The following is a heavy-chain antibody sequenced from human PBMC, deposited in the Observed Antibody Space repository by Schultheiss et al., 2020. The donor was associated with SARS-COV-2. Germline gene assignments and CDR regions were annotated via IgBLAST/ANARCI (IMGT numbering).Heavy chain of an antibody. V-gene: IGHV3-74*01. CDR2: ITPDGHTT. CDR3: AKGGGWWDPNMDV. J-gene: IGHJ6*02. D-gene: IGHD6-19*01. Sequence: GGSLRLSCAASGLTLRGYWMHWVRQVPGKGLVWLSSITPDGHTTTYAASVKGRFTISRDNAKNTLDLQMNRLRADDTAVYYCAKGGGWWDPNMDVWGQGTAVTVSS. CDR1: GLTLRGYW.